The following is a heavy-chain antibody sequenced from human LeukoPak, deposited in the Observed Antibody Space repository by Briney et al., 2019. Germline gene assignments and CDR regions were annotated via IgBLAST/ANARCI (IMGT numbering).Heavy chain of an antibody. D-gene: IGHD3-10*01. V-gene: IGHV7-4-1*02. CDR1: GYTFTSYA. Sequence: ASVKVSCKASGYTFTSYAMNWVRQAPGQGLEWMGWINTNTGNPTYAQGFTGRFVFSSDTSVSTAYLQISSLKAEDTAVYYCARDRWRVTMVRGVHLYWGQGTLVTVSS. CDR2: INTNTGNP. CDR3: ARDRWRVTMVRGVHLY. J-gene: IGHJ4*02.